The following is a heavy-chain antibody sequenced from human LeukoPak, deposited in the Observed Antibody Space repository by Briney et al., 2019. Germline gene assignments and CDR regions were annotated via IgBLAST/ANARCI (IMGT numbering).Heavy chain of an antibody. J-gene: IGHJ4*02. V-gene: IGHV3-21*01. CDR3: AKDHRRRSSPPPSQYQLLRFSVTTYFDY. CDR1: GFTFSSYS. D-gene: IGHD2-2*01. CDR2: ISSSSSYI. Sequence: PGGSLRLSCAASGFTFSSYSMNWVRQAPGKGLEWVSSISSSSSYIYYADSVKGRFTISRDNSKNTLYLQMNSLRAEDTAVYYCAKDHRRRSSPPPSQYQLLRFSVTTYFDYWGQGTLVTVSS.